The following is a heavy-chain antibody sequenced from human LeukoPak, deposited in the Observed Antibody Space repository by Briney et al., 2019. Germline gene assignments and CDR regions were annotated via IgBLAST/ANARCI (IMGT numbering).Heavy chain of an antibody. Sequence: GGSLRLSCAASGFTVSSNYMSWVRQAPGKGLERVSVIYSGGSTYYADSVKGRFTISRDNSKNTLYLQMNSLRAEDTAVYYCARGKDSVLRFLEWLPKTLDYWGQGTLVTVSS. CDR2: IYSGGST. D-gene: IGHD3-3*01. J-gene: IGHJ4*02. V-gene: IGHV3-66*02. CDR1: GFTVSSNY. CDR3: ARGKDSVLRFLEWLPKTLDY.